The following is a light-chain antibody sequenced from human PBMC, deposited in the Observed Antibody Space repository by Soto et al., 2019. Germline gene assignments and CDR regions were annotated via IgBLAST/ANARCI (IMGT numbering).Light chain of an antibody. CDR3: QQSFSTPT. CDR2: SAS. CDR1: QRINIY. Sequence: QMTQLPTSPDSHLGARHTNTCRASQRINIYLNWYRQKPGKAPELLIYSASNLQSGVPSRFSGSGSGTDFTLTISSLQPEDFATYYCQQSFSTPTFGQGTRLEIK. J-gene: IGKJ5*01. V-gene: IGKV1-39*01.